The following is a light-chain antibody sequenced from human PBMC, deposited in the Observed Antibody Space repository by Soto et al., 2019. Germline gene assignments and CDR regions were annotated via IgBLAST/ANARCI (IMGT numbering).Light chain of an antibody. CDR1: QSFRGL. Sequence: EVVLTQSPVTLSLSPGERATLSCRASQSFRGLLAWYQQKPGQAPRLLIYDAYNRATGIPPRFSGSGSGTDFTLTISSLEHEDSAVYYCQQRHMWPITFGKGTRMEIK. J-gene: IGKJ5*01. CDR2: DAY. V-gene: IGKV3-11*01. CDR3: QQRHMWPIT.